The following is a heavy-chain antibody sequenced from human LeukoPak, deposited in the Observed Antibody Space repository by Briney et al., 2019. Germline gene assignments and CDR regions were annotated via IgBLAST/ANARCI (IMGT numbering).Heavy chain of an antibody. Sequence: PSETLSLTCTVSGASITSYYWSWIRQLPGKGLEWIGYIYYSGSTNYNPSLKSRVTISVDTSKNQFSLRLTSVSAAATAVYYCVRHGAAAAWDDFYYLLDGWGKRTTVTVAS. V-gene: IGHV4-59*08. CDR3: VRHGAAAAWDDFYYLLDG. D-gene: IGHD6-13*01. CDR1: GASITSYY. J-gene: IGHJ6*04. CDR2: IYYSGST.